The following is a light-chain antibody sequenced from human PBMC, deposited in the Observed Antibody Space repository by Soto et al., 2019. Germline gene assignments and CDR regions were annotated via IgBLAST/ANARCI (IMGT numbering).Light chain of an antibody. CDR3: LQYNTYPYI. CDR2: DAS. J-gene: IGKJ2*01. Sequence: DIQRTQSPSAMSASLGDRVTFTCRASQGISHYLAWFQQKPGEAPKRLIFDASTLQSGVPSRFSGSGSGTEFTLTITNLQPEDLATYYCLQYNTYPYIFGQGTKLEIK. V-gene: IGKV1-17*03. CDR1: QGISHY.